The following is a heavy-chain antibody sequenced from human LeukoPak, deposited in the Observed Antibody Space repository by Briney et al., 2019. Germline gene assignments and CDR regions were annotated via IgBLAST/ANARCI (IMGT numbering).Heavy chain of an antibody. Sequence: SETLSLTCAVYGGSFSGYYWSWIRQPPGKGLEWIGEINHSGSTNYNPSLKSRVTISVDTSKNQFSLKLSSVTAADTAVYYCARVRGTFDYWGQGALVTVSS. CDR2: INHSGST. V-gene: IGHV4-34*01. J-gene: IGHJ4*02. CDR1: GGSFSGYY. D-gene: IGHD1-1*01. CDR3: ARVRGTFDY.